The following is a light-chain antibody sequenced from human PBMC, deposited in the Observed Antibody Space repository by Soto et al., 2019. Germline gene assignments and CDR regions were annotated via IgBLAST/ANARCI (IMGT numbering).Light chain of an antibody. CDR1: SSNIGSNT. CDR2: SNN. Sequence: QSVLTQPPSASGTPGQRVTISCSGSSSNIGSNTVSWYQQLPGTAPKLLIYSNNQRPSGVPDRFSGSKSGTSASLAISGLQSEDEADYYCAAWDDSLNGLVVFGGGTKVTVL. CDR3: AAWDDSLNGLVV. J-gene: IGLJ2*01. V-gene: IGLV1-44*01.